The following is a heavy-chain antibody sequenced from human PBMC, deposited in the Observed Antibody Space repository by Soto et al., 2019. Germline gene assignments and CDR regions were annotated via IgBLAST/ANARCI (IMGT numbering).Heavy chain of an antibody. J-gene: IGHJ5*02. CDR1: GGTFNSYS. V-gene: IGHV1-69*06. Sequence: QVQLVQSGAEVKTPGSSVKVSCKASGGTFNSYSIDWVRQAPGQGLEWMGGIIPMSGRPNYAQRFQGRVTFSADKSTNTVYMEVNILTHEDTAVYYCTRRGRQSANWFDPWGQGTLVTVSS. CDR3: TRRGRQSANWFDP. CDR2: IIPMSGRP.